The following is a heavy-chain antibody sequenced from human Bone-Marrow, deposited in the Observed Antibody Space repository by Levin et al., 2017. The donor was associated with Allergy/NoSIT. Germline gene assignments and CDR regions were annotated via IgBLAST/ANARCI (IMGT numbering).Heavy chain of an antibody. Sequence: LSLTCVASGFTFGGYAMHWLRQAPGKGLAWVAVIPYNGNSEYYADSVKGRFTISRDNSKNTHYLQMHGLGAEGTALYFCARSNGGYRFGEIDDWGQGSQVFVSS. CDR2: IPYNGNSE. CDR3: ARSNGGYRFGEIDD. CDR1: GFTFGGYA. V-gene: IGHV3-30-3*01. J-gene: IGHJ4*01. D-gene: IGHD2-8*01.